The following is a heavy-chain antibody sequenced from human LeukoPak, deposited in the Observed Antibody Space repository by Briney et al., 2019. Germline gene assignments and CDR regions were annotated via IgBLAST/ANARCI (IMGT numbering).Heavy chain of an antibody. CDR3: TRCFDI. J-gene: IGHJ3*02. V-gene: IGHV3-11*03. CDR2: ILSSSSHT. CDR1: GFTFSDYY. Sequence: GGSLRLSCAASGFTFSDYYMSWIRQAPGKGLGWVSYILSSSSHTNYAHSVKGRFTNYRVNAKNSLYLQMNSLRAEDTAVYYCTRCFDIWGQGTMVTV.